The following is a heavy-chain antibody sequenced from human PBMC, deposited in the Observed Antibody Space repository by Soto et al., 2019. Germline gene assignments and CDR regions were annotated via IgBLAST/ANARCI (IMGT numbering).Heavy chain of an antibody. CDR1: GYTFTSYA. J-gene: IGHJ4*02. CDR2: INAGNGNT. CDR3: ARVRSSWTHYYFGY. Sequence: ASVKVSFTASGYTFTSYAMHWVRQAPGQRLEWMGWINAGNGNTKYSQKFQGRVTITRDTSASTAYMELSSLRSEDTAVYYCARVRSSWTHYYFGYWGQGTLVTVSS. V-gene: IGHV1-3*01. D-gene: IGHD6-13*01.